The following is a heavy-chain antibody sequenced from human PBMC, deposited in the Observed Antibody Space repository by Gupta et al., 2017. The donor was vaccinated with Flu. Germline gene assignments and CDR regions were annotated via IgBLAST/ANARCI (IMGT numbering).Heavy chain of an antibody. Sequence: VRRAPGKGLEWVSVISDDGAKADYADSVRGRFTVSRDNSKNTLYLQMNRMRGDDSAVYFCARALRLLFLEPDYWGQGTLVTVSS. CDR2: ISDDGAKA. CDR3: ARALRLLFLEPDY. J-gene: IGHJ4*02. D-gene: IGHD3-3*01. V-gene: IGHV3-23*01.